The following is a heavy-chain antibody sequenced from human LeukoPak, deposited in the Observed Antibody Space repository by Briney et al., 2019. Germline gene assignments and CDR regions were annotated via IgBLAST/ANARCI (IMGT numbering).Heavy chain of an antibody. D-gene: IGHD1-14*01. CDR1: GGYFSGYY. CDR3: ARWGADLWVPGISYYYMDV. CDR2: VNQNGST. J-gene: IGHJ6*03. Sequence: SETLSLTCAVYGGYFSGYYWSWIRQPPGKGLEWIGEVNQNGSTNYNQSLKSRLTISVDTSKRQFSLMLRSVTAADTAVYYCARWGADLWVPGISYYYMDVWDKGIPVTVSS. V-gene: IGHV4-34*01.